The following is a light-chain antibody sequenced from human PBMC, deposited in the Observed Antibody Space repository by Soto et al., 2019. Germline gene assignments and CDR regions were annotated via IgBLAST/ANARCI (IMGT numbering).Light chain of an antibody. V-gene: IGKV3-20*01. CDR3: QQYDYSPCS. CDR2: GAS. J-gene: IGKJ2*04. Sequence: EIVLTQSPGTLSLSPGERATLSCRASQSISSSYLAWYQQKPGQAPRLLIFGASTRATGIPDRFRGSGSGTDFTLTISRLEPEDFAVYHCQQYDYSPCSFGQGTKVDIK. CDR1: QSISSSY.